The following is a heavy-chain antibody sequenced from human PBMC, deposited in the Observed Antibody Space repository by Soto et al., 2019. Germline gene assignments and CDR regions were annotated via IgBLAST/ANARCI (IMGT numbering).Heavy chain of an antibody. D-gene: IGHD2-15*01. CDR3: AHSPCSGGTCYLFDY. CDR2: IYWDDVQ. CDR1: GFSLSTSGVG. Sequence: QITLRESGPTLVKPTQTLTLTCTISGFSLSTSGVGVGWIRQPPGKSLVWLALIYWDDVQRYSPSLKTRLTITKDTSRSQVVLTMTNMDPVDTATYYCAHSPCSGGTCYLFDYWGQGTLVTVSS. V-gene: IGHV2-5*02. J-gene: IGHJ4*02.